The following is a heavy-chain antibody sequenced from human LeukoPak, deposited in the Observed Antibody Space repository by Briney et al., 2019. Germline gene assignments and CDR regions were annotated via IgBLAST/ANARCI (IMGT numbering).Heavy chain of an antibody. J-gene: IGHJ5*02. CDR3: AKEVGAET. CDR1: GFTFSDYW. V-gene: IGHV3-7*05. Sequence: GGSLRLSCAASGFTFSDYWMTWVRQVPGKGLEWVANIDQGGGETYYVDSVAGRFTISRDNAKNALYLQMNSLGVGDTAIYYCAKEVGAETWGQGTLVTVSS. CDR2: IDQGGGET. D-gene: IGHD1-26*01.